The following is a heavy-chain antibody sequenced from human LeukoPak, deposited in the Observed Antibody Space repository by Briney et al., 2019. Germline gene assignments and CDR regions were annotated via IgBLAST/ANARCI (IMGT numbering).Heavy chain of an antibody. D-gene: IGHD6-6*01. CDR2: IIPILGIA. CDR1: GGTFTSYA. CDR3: ARDPVGQLVRLVTWFDP. Sequence: ASVKVSCTASGGTFTSYAISWVRQAPGQGLEWMGRIIPILGIANYAQKFQGRVTITADKSTSTAYMELSSLRSEDTAVYYCARDPVGQLVRLVTWFDPWGQGTLVTVSS. V-gene: IGHV1-69*04. J-gene: IGHJ5*02.